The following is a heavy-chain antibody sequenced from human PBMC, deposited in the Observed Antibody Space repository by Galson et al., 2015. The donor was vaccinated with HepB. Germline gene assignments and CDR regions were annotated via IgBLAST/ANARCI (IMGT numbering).Heavy chain of an antibody. V-gene: IGHV1-3*01. CDR3: ARHEGIAAAAPGDY. CDR1: GYTFTSYA. Sequence: SVKVSCKASGYTFTSYAMHWVRQAPGQRLEWMGWINAGNGNTKYSQKFQGRVTITRDTSASTAYLQWSSLKASDTAMYYCARHEGIAAAAPGDYWGQGTLVTVSS. D-gene: IGHD6-13*01. CDR2: INAGNGNT. J-gene: IGHJ4*02.